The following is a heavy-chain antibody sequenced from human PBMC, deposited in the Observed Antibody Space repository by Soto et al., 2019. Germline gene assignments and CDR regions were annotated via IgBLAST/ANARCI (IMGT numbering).Heavy chain of an antibody. J-gene: IGHJ1*01. V-gene: IGHV3-11*06. D-gene: IGHD4-17*01. CDR3: ATTEHFYGPLRLYFQH. Sequence: QVQLVESGGGLVKPGGSLRLSCAASGFTFNYYYMSGIRQAPGKGLEWVSYISSNGSYTNYAASVKGRFTISRDNAKNSLYLQMNSLRAEDTAVYYCATTEHFYGPLRLYFQHWGQGTLVTVSS. CDR1: GFTFNYYY. CDR2: ISSNGSYT.